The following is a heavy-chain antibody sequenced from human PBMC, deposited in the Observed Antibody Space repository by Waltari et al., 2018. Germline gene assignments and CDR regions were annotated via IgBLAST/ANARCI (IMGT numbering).Heavy chain of an antibody. CDR1: GYSINSVTAY. Sequence: QVQLQESGPGLVKTSQTLSLPCPVSGYSINSVTAYWSWIRQNPGRGLEWIGYVDRNGDPYYNPSLKSRASLSIDTSKSQFSLNLNSVTAADTAVYYCAKRGGAYFFDYWGQGRSVIVTS. CDR2: VDRNGDP. J-gene: IGHJ4*02. CDR3: AKRGGAYFFDY. D-gene: IGHD1-26*01. V-gene: IGHV4-31*03.